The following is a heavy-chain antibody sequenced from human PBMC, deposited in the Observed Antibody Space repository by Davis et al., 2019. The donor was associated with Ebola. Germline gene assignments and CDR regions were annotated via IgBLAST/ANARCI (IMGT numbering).Heavy chain of an antibody. CDR2: ISSSSSYT. Sequence: GESLKISCAASGFTFSDYYMSWIRQAPGKGLEWVSYISSSSSYTNYADSVKGRFTISRDNSKNTLYLQMNSLRAEDTAVYYCAKGSYSNYEHYYYGMDVWGQGTTVTVSS. D-gene: IGHD4-11*01. CDR3: AKGSYSNYEHYYYGMDV. V-gene: IGHV3-11*06. CDR1: GFTFSDYY. J-gene: IGHJ6*02.